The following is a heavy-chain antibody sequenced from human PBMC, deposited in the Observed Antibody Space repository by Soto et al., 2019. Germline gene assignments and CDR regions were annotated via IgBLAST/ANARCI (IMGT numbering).Heavy chain of an antibody. V-gene: IGHV4-59*08. CDR3: ARRALSSSSAYYYMDV. D-gene: IGHD6-6*01. CDR2: IYYSGST. CDR1: GGSISSYY. Sequence: SETLSLTCTVSGGSISSYYWSWIRQPPGKGLEWIGYIYYSGSTNYNPSLKSRVTISVDTSKNQFSLKLSSVTAADTAVYYCARRALSSSSAYYYMDVWGKGTTVTVSS. J-gene: IGHJ6*03.